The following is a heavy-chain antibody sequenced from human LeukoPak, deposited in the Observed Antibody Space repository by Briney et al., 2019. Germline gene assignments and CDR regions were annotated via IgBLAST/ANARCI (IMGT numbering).Heavy chain of an antibody. CDR2: IYQPGST. Sequence: SETLSLTCSISGGSISSLYWSWSRQRPGKGMGWKGYIYQPGSTNYTPPPKSRVTMFVDMTKNQFSLSLGSVPAAHTALYYCARHRAYSSSSPFDYWGQGTLVTVSS. D-gene: IGHD6-6*01. J-gene: IGHJ4*02. V-gene: IGHV4-59*08. CDR1: GGSISSLY. CDR3: ARHRAYSSSSPFDY.